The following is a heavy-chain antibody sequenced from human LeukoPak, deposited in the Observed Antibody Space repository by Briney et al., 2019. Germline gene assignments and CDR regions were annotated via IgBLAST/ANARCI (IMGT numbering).Heavy chain of an antibody. Sequence: GASAKVPCKVSGYIFTELSMHWVRQSPGKGLEWMGGSDPENGKTVYAQNFQGRVTMTEDTSADTAYMELSSLRSEDTAVYYCAIDTVYYDTPSYWGQGTLVTVSP. V-gene: IGHV1-24*01. D-gene: IGHD3-16*01. CDR3: AIDTVYYDTPSY. J-gene: IGHJ4*01. CDR2: SDPENGKT. CDR1: GYIFTELS.